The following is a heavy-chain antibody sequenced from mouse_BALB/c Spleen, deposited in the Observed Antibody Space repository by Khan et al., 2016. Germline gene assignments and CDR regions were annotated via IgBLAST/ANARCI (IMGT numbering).Heavy chain of an antibody. J-gene: IGHJ1*01. CDR3: ARHGVPHCYFDF. CDR2: ISSGGDYT. CDR1: GFAFSRYD. Sequence: EVELVESGRGLVKPGGSLKLSCAASGFAFSRYDMSWVRQTAEKRLEWVAFISSGGDYTYYPDTLNGRFTVSRDNSNNTLYLQMSSLRSDDTAIYYCARHGVPHCYFDFWGAGTTVTVSS. V-gene: IGHV5-12-1*01.